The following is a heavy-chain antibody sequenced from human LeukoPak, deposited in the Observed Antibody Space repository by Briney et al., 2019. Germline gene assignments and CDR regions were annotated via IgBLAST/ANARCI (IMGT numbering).Heavy chain of an antibody. CDR1: GFTFTNYA. J-gene: IGHJ4*02. CDR2: ISYDGTNK. Sequence: GVLRLSCAASGFTFTNYAMHWVRQAPGKGLEWVAVISYDGTNKYYEDSVKGRFTISRDSSKNTLYLQMSSLRAEDTAVYYCAKDYYDSSGGNDYWGQGTLVTVSP. CDR3: AKDYYDSSGGNDY. D-gene: IGHD3-22*01. V-gene: IGHV3-30*04.